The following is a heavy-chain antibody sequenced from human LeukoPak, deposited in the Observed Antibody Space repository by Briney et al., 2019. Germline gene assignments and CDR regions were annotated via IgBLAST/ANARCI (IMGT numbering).Heavy chain of an antibody. CDR2: ISSSSSDT. CDR3: ARGHTILTH. Sequence: GGALRLSCAASGFTFSDSSMSSIRQAPAKGLEWVSYISSSSSDTNYADSVKGRFTISRDNAKSSLYLQMSSLRAEDTAVYYCARGHTILTHWGQGTLVTVSS. V-gene: IGHV3-11*05. D-gene: IGHD5-24*01. J-gene: IGHJ4*02. CDR1: GFTFSDSS.